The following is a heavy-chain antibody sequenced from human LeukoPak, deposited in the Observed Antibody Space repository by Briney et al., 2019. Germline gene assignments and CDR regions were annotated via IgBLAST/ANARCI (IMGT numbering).Heavy chain of an antibody. Sequence: SETLSLTCTVSGGSISSSNFYWGWIRQPPGKGLEWIGSIYYSGSTYYNPSLKSRAFISVDTSQNHFSLSLRSVTAADTAVYYCTRVYNPNYYYYMDVWGKGTTVTVSS. J-gene: IGHJ6*03. D-gene: IGHD1-14*01. CDR2: IYYSGST. CDR1: GGSISSSNFY. V-gene: IGHV4-39*07. CDR3: TRVYNPNYYYYMDV.